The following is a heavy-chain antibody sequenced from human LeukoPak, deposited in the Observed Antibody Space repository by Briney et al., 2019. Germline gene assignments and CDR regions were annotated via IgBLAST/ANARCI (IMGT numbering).Heavy chain of an antibody. CDR1: RGSISSGSYY. D-gene: IGHD3-16*01. J-gene: IGHJ4*02. CDR2: IYTSGST. V-gene: IGHV4-61*02. Sequence: SETLSLTCTVSRGSISSGSYYWSWIRQPAGKGLEWIGRIYTSGSTNYNPSLKSRVTISVDTSKNQFSLKLSSVTAADTAVYYCARDAQGSRFGFVTYYFDYWGQGTLVTVSS. CDR3: ARDAQGSRFGFVTYYFDY.